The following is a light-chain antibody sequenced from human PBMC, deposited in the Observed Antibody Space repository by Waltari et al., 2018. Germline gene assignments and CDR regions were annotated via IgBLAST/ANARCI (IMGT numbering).Light chain of an antibody. V-gene: IGKV3-20*01. Sequence: TKKYLSWYQQKPGQAPRLLIYGASSRAAGIPDRFSVSGSGTDFTLTISRLEPYDFAVYYCQQYGSSIMYTFGQGTKLEIK. J-gene: IGKJ2*01. CDR1: TKKY. CDR2: GAS. CDR3: QQYGSSIMYT.